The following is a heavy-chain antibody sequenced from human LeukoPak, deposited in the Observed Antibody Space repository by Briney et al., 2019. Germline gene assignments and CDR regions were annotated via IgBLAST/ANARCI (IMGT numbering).Heavy chain of an antibody. V-gene: IGHV3-73*01. CDR1: GFTFSSYA. Sequence: GGSLRLSCAASGFTFSSYAMSWVRQASGKGLEWVGRIRSKANSYATAYAASVKGRFTISRDDSKNTAYLQMNSLKTEDTAVYYCTRSGYSYGLEDYWGQGTLVTVSS. J-gene: IGHJ4*02. D-gene: IGHD5-18*01. CDR3: TRSGYSYGLEDY. CDR2: IRSKANSYAT.